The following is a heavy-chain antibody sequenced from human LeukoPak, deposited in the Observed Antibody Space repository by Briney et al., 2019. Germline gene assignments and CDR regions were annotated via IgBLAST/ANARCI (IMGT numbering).Heavy chain of an antibody. D-gene: IGHD3-22*01. V-gene: IGHV4-59*08. J-gene: IGHJ4*02. CDR2: IYYSGST. CDR1: GGSISSYY. CDR3: ARVSRSGFYYSDY. Sequence: SETLSLTCTVSGGSISSYYWSWIRQPPGKGLEWIGYIYYSGSTNYNPSLKSRVTISVDTSKNQFSLKLTSVTAADTAVYYCARVSRSGFYYSDYWGQGTLVTVSS.